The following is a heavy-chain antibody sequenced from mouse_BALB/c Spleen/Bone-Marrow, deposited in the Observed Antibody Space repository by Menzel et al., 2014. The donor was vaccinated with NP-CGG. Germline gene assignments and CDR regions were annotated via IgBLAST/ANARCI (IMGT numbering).Heavy chain of an antibody. J-gene: IGHJ3*01. D-gene: IGHD2-14*01. CDR1: GFNIKDTY. CDR2: IDPANGNT. CDR3: AAYYRYLAWFAY. Sequence: CGAELVKPGASVKLSCTASGFNIKDTYMHWVKQRPEQGLEWIGRIDPANGNTKYDPKFQGKATITADTSSNTAYLQLSSLTSEDTAVYYCAAYYRYLAWFAYWGQGTLVTVSA. V-gene: IGHV14-3*02.